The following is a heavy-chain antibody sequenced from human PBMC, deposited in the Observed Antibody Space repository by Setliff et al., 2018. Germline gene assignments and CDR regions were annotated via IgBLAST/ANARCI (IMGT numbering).Heavy chain of an antibody. Sequence: SETLSLTCTVSDVSISGYYWSWIRQPPGKGLEWIGYIHSSGRSNYNPSLKSRVTLSVDTSKNQFSLKVSSVTAADTAVYYCARAPPNRYSGECPNYFDPWGHGTQVTVSS. V-gene: IGHV4-4*08. D-gene: IGHD1-26*01. J-gene: IGHJ5*02. CDR1: DVSISGYY. CDR2: IHSSGRS. CDR3: ARAPPNRYSGECPNYFDP.